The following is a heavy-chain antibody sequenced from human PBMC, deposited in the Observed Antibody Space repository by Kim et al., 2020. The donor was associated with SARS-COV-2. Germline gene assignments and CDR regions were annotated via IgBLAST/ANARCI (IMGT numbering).Heavy chain of an antibody. J-gene: IGHJ6*03. CDR1: GGTFSSYD. CDR3: ARATGYYYYYYMDV. V-gene: IGHV1-69*13. Sequence: SVKVSCKASGGTFSSYDISWVRQATGQGLEWMGGMIPNFGKADYAQKFQGRVTMTADESTSTAYMELSSLRSEDTAVYYCARATGYYYYYYMDVWGKGTTVTVSS. D-gene: IGHD1-1*01. CDR2: MIPNFGKA.